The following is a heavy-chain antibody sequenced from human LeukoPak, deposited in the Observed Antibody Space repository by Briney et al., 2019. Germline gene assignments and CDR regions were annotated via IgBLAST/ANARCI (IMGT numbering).Heavy chain of an antibody. CDR3: ARERGSSTSCPACMDV. V-gene: IGHV4-30-2*01. CDR1: GVSISSGGYS. D-gene: IGHD2-2*01. CDR2: IYHSGST. Sequence: SETLSLTCAVSGVSISSGGYSWSWIRQPPGKGLEWIVYIYHSGSTYYNPSLKSRVTISVDRSKNQFSLKLSSVTAADTAVYYCARERGSSTSCPACMDVWGQGTTVTVSS. J-gene: IGHJ6*02.